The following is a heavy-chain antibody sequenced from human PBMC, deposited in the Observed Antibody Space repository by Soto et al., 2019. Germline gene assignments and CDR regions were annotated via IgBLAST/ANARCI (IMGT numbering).Heavy chain of an antibody. D-gene: IGHD3-22*01. CDR1: GGTFSSYT. V-gene: IGHV1-69*02. J-gene: IGHJ4*02. CDR2: VSPFVGIA. CDR3: ARVGNYYDSSGYYLPDY. Sequence: QVQLVQSGAEVKKPGSSVKVSCKASGGTFSSYTINWVRQAPGQGLEWMGRVSPFVGIANYAQKFQGRVTITADKSTSTAYMELSSLRSEDTAVYYCARVGNYYDSSGYYLPDYWGQGTLVTVSS.